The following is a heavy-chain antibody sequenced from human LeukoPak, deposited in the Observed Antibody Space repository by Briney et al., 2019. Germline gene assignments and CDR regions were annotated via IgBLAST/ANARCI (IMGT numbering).Heavy chain of an antibody. CDR2: IYSGGST. D-gene: IGHD3-22*01. Sequence: GGSLRLSCEASGFTFSNAWMSWVRQAPGKGLEWVSVIYSGGSTYYADSVKGRFTISRDNSKNTLYLQMNSLRAEDTAVYYCAGETYYYDSSGYGNWFDPWGQGTLVTVSS. J-gene: IGHJ5*02. CDR3: AGETYYYDSSGYGNWFDP. CDR1: GFTFSNAW. V-gene: IGHV3-53*01.